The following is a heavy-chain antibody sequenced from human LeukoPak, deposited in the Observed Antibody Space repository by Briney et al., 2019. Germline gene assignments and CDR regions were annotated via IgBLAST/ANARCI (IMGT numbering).Heavy chain of an antibody. V-gene: IGHV4-59*08. CDR1: GGSISSYY. J-gene: IGHJ4*02. CDR2: IYYSGST. Sequence: SETLSLTCTVPGGSISSYYWSWIRQPPGKGLEWIGYIYYSGSTNYNPSLKSRVTISVDTSKNQFSLKLSSVTAADTAVYYCERHASSLWFGDDWGQGTLVTVSS. D-gene: IGHD3-10*01. CDR3: ERHASSLWFGDD.